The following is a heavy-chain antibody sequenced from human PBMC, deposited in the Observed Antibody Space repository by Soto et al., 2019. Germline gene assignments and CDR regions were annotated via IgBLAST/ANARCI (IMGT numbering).Heavy chain of an antibody. CDR2: NYYIGIT. Sequence: QVQLQESGPGLVKPSQTLSLTCTVSGGSISSGGYYWTWIRQHPGKGLEWIGYNYYIGITYYNPSIKRPVTLSLPTSKNQFSLKLSSVPAAATAVYYCARGSSIAGLYYGMDVWGQGTTVTVSS. V-gene: IGHV4-31*01. J-gene: IGHJ6*02. D-gene: IGHD6-6*01. CDR1: GGSISSGGYY. CDR3: ARGSSIAGLYYGMDV.